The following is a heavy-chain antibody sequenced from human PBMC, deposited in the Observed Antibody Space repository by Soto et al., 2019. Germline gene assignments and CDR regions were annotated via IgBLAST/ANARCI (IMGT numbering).Heavy chain of an antibody. D-gene: IGHD6-6*01. CDR3: ARDSQEEAGLSSSFWGPYYYGMDV. V-gene: IGHV4-61*01. CDR2: IYYSGST. J-gene: IGHJ6*02. Sequence: QVQLQESGPGLVKPSETLSLTCTVSGCSVSSGSYYWSWIRQPPGKGLEWIGYIYYSGSTNYNPSLKSRVTISVDTSKNQFSLKLSSVTAADTAVYYCARDSQEEAGLSSSFWGPYYYGMDVWGQGTTVTVSS. CDR1: GCSVSSGSYY.